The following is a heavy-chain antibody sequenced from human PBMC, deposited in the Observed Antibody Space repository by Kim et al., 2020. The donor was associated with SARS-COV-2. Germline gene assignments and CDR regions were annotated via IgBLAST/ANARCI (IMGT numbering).Heavy chain of an antibody. V-gene: IGHV3-33*01. Sequence: GGSLRLSCAASGFTFSSYGMHWVRQAPGKGLEWVAVIWYDGSNKYYADSVKGRFTISGDNSKNTLYLQMNSLRAEDTAVYYCARETRDYYGMDVWGQGTTVTVSS. CDR2: IWYDGSNK. CDR1: GFTFSSYG. J-gene: IGHJ6*02. CDR3: ARETRDYYGMDV.